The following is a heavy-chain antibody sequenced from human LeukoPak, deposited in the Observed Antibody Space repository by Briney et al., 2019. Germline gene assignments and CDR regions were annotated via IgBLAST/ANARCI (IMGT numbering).Heavy chain of an antibody. Sequence: ASVKVSCKASGYTFTSYGISWVRQAPGQGLEWMGRIIPILGIANYAQKFQGRVTITADKSTSTAYMELSSLRSEDTAVYYCARGYSYGSTPFGYWGQGTLVTVSS. V-gene: IGHV1-69*04. J-gene: IGHJ4*02. CDR3: ARGYSYGSTPFGY. CDR2: IIPILGIA. CDR1: GYTFTSYG. D-gene: IGHD5-18*01.